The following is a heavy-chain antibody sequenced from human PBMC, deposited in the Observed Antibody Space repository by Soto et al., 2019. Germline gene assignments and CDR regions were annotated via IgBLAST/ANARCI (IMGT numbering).Heavy chain of an antibody. CDR1: GGTFSSYS. CDR3: ARGGTLKPFDP. J-gene: IGHJ5*02. D-gene: IGHD3-16*01. V-gene: IGHV1-69*12. CDR2: ITPLYGTK. Sequence: QVQLVQSGPEVKEPGSSVKVSCKTSGGTFSSYSLNWVRQAPGQGLEWMGVITPLYGTKNYAQRFRGRVTFAANESTNTVCMELTSATSDDTAVYFCARGGTLKPFDPWGQGTLVTVSS.